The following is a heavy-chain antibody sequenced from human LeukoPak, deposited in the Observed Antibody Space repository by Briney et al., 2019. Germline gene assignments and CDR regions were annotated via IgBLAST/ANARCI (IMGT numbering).Heavy chain of an antibody. CDR1: GYIFVGYY. J-gene: IGHJ4*02. V-gene: IGHV1-2*02. D-gene: IGHD3-10*01. CDR2: INPNSGGT. Sequence: SVKVSSKASGYIFVGYYIHWVRQAPGQGLEWMGWINPNSGGTNYAQSFQGRVTMSRDTSISTVYMELSRLRSDDTAVYYCARAMGNFDYWGQGTLVTVSS. CDR3: ARAMGNFDY.